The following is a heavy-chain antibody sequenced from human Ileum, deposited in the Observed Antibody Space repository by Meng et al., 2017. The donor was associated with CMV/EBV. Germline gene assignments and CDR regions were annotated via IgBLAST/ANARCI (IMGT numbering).Heavy chain of an antibody. CDR1: GYTFTGYY. V-gene: IGHV1-2*02. J-gene: IGHJ5*02. Sequence: ASVKVSCKASGYTFTGYYMHWVRQAPGQGLEWMGWINPNSGGTNYAQKFQGRVTMTRDTSISTAYMELSRLRSDDTAVYYCARDRRRAYCSSTSCSNWFDPWGQGTLVTVSS. D-gene: IGHD2-2*01. CDR3: ARDRRRAYCSSTSCSNWFDP. CDR2: INPNSGGT.